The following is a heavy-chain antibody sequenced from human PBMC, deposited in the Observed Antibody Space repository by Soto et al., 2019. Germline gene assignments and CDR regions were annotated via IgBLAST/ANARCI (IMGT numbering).Heavy chain of an antibody. CDR3: AKNRGRVTTSWHFDY. D-gene: IGHD4-17*01. V-gene: IGHV4-39*01. CDR1: GGSISSSSFH. J-gene: IGHJ4*02. Sequence: PSETLSLTCTVSGGSISSSSFHWGWIRQPPGKGLEWIGSIYYSGSTYYSPSLKSRVTISVDTSKNQFSLKLSSVTAADTAVYYCAKNRGRVTTSWHFDYWGQGTLVTVSS. CDR2: IYYSGST.